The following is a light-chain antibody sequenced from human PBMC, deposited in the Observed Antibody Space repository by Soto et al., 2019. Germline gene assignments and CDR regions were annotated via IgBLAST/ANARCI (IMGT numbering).Light chain of an antibody. CDR2: GAS. V-gene: IGKV3-15*01. Sequence: EIVLTQSPGTLSLSPGQRATLSRRASQSVSRNLAWYQQKPGHAPRLLIYGASTRATGIPARFSGTGFGTEFTLTISSLQSGDSAVYYCQQYYTSPPWTFGQGPRWIS. CDR1: QSVSRN. CDR3: QQYYTSPPWT. J-gene: IGKJ1*01.